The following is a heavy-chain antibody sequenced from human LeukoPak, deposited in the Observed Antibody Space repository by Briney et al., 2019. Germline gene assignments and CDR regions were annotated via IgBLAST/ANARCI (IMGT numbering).Heavy chain of an antibody. CDR2: ISDSGSNT. CDR1: GFTFSSYA. D-gene: IGHD2-15*01. V-gene: IGHV3-23*01. Sequence: GGSLRFSCAASGFTFSSYAMSWVRQAPGKGLEWVSVISDSGSNTFYAASVKGRFSISRDNSKNTLFLQMNSLRAEDTALYYCAKGKSGSCYSRIDNWGQGTLVTVSS. J-gene: IGHJ4*02. CDR3: AKGKSGSCYSRIDN.